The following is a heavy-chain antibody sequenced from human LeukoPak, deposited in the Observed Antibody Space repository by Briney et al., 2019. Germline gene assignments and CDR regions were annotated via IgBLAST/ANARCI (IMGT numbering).Heavy chain of an antibody. CDR3: ARELRFLEYYYYMDV. J-gene: IGHJ6*03. Sequence: SETLSLTCTVSGVSISSYYWSWIRQPPGKGLEWNGYIYYSGSTNYNPSLKSRVTISVDTSKNQFSLKLSSVTAADTAVYYCARELRFLEYYYYMDVWGKGTTVTVSS. D-gene: IGHD3-3*01. V-gene: IGHV4-59*01. CDR2: IYYSGST. CDR1: GVSISSYY.